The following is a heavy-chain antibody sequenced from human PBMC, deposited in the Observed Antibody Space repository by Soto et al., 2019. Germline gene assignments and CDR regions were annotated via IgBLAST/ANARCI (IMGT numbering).Heavy chain of an antibody. V-gene: IGHV3-33*01. Sequence: QVQLVESGGGVVQPGRSLRLSCAASGFTFSSYGMHWVRQAPGKGLEWVAVIWYDGSNKYYADSVKGRFTISRDNSKNTLYLQMNSLRAEDTAVYCCAREEFWSGYYANWGQGTLVTVSS. J-gene: IGHJ4*02. CDR2: IWYDGSNK. D-gene: IGHD3-3*01. CDR1: GFTFSSYG. CDR3: AREEFWSGYYAN.